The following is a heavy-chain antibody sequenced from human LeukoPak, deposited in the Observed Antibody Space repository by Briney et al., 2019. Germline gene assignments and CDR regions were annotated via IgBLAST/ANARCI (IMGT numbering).Heavy chain of an antibody. CDR2: IYYSGST. D-gene: IGHD4-23*01. Sequence: SETLSLTCSVSGGSISSSSYYWGWIRQAPGRGLEWIANIYYSGSTYYNPSLKSRVTISVDTSKNQFSLKLSSVTAADTAVYYCARLKTTVVRVDYFDYWGQGTLVTVSS. V-gene: IGHV4-39*01. CDR1: GGSISSSSYY. J-gene: IGHJ4*02. CDR3: ARLKTTVVRVDYFDY.